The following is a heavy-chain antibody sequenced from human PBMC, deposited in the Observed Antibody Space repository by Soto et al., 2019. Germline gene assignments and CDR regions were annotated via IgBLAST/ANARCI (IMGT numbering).Heavy chain of an antibody. Sequence: EVQLLDSGGGLVQPGGSLRLSCAASGFTFRSYALSWVRQAPGKGLEWVSTVSDTGISTYYAGSVTGRFTISRDNSRNTVYLQMNSLRAEDTALYYCAKSYFDSSGFDSWGLGTLVTVSS. V-gene: IGHV3-23*01. CDR2: VSDTGIST. D-gene: IGHD3-22*01. CDR1: GFTFRSYA. CDR3: AKSYFDSSGFDS. J-gene: IGHJ5*01.